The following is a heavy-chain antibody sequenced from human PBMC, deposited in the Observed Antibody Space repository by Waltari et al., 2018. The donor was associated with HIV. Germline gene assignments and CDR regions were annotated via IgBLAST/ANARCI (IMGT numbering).Heavy chain of an antibody. Sequence: QVQLPQSGPGLVKPSQTLALTCALSGDSVSSNSAAWYWIRQSPSRGLEWLGRTYFRSKWRNDYAVSVKSRITINPDTSKNQFSLQLNSVTPEDTAVYYCAREWDLLMFDFWGQGTLVTVSS. CDR2: TYFRSKWRN. V-gene: IGHV6-1*01. D-gene: IGHD1-26*01. CDR3: AREWDLLMFDF. CDR1: GDSVSSNSAA. J-gene: IGHJ5*01.